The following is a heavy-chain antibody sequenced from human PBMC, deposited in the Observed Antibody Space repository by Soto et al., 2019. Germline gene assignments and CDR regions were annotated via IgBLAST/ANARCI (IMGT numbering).Heavy chain of an antibody. CDR1: GGSINSFRYF. CDR3: AANVFFEYRRPLAWIHF. V-gene: IGHV4-39*01. CDR2: RFHSGTT. Sequence: SETLSLTCTVSGGSINSFRYFWGWIRQPPGKGLEWIGSRFHSGTTYYNPSLKSRVTFSVDTSKNQISLKMSSVTAADTAVYYCAANVFFEYRRPLAWIHFRGPGLLVTLFS. D-gene: IGHD3-16*02. J-gene: IGHJ4*02.